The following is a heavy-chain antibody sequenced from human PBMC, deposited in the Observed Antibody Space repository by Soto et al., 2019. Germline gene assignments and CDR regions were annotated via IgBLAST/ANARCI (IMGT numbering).Heavy chain of an antibody. V-gene: IGHV4-34*01. CDR1: GGSFSGYY. CDR2: INHSGST. Sequence: AETLSLTCAVYGGSFSGYYWSWIRQPPGKGLEWIGEINHSGSTNYNPSLKSRVTISVDTSKNQFSLKLSSVTAADTAVYYCARGYGSGRWYYYYGMEVWGQGTTVTVSS. J-gene: IGHJ6*02. CDR3: ARGYGSGRWYYYYGMEV. D-gene: IGHD3-10*01.